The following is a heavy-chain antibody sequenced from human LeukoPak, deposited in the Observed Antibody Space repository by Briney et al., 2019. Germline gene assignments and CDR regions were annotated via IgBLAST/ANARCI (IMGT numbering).Heavy chain of an antibody. J-gene: IGHJ6*03. CDR2: INHSGST. Sequence: SSETLSLTCAVYGGSFSGYYWSWIRQPPGKGLEWIGEINHSGSTNYNPSLKSRVTISVDTSKNQFSLKLSSVTAADTAVYYCARATPAVVVPAAMSYYYYMDVWGKGTTVTVSS. D-gene: IGHD2-2*01. CDR1: GGSFSGYY. CDR3: ARATPAVVVPAAMSYYYYMDV. V-gene: IGHV4-34*01.